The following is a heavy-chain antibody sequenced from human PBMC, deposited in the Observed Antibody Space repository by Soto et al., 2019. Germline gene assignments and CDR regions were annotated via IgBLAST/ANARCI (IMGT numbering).Heavy chain of an antibody. D-gene: IGHD6-19*01. CDR1: GGTFSSYA. V-gene: IGHV1-18*01. CDR3: AGGIAVAGPLDY. CDR2: IIPIFGNT. J-gene: IGHJ4*02. Sequence: ASVKVSCKASGGTFSSYAISWVRQAPGQGLEWMGGIIPIFGNTNYAQKLQGRVTMTTDTSTSTAYMELRSLRSDDTAVYYCAGGIAVAGPLDYWGQGTLVTVSS.